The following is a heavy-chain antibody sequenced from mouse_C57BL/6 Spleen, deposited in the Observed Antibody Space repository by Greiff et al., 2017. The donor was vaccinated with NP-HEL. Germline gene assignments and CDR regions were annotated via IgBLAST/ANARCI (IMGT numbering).Heavy chain of an antibody. J-gene: IGHJ3*01. CDR2: IYWDDDK. Sequence: QVTLKVCGPGILQSSQTLSLTCSFSGFSLSTSGMGVSWIRQPSGKGLEWLAHIYWDDDKRYNPSLKSRLTISKDTSRNQVFLKITSVDTSDTATYYCARITTVVPFAYWGQGTLVTVSA. CDR1: GFSLSTSGMG. CDR3: ARITTVVPFAY. D-gene: IGHD1-1*01. V-gene: IGHV8-12*01.